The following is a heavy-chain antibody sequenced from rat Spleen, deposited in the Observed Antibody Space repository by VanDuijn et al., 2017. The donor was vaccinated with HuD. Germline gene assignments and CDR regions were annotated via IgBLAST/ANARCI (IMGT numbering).Heavy chain of an antibody. D-gene: IGHD1-11*01. J-gene: IGHJ3*01. CDR1: GLTLSDYD. Sequence: EVKLVESGGGSVQPGRSLKISCVASGLTLSDYDMAWVRPTPTKGLEWIASISTGGDTTYYQDSVKCRFTISTDDANNTQYLQMDSLRSADTATYYCTRHGGLRNWVAFWGQGTLVTVSS. CDR2: ISTGGDTT. V-gene: IGHV5S13*01. CDR3: TRHGGLRNWVAF.